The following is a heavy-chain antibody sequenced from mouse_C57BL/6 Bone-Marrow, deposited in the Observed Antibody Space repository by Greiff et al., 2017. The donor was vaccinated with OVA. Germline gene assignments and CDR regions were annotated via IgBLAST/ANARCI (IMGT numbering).Heavy chain of an antibody. CDR1: GYTFTDYY. Sequence: VQLQQSGPELVKPGASVKISCKASGYTFTDYYMNWVKQSHGKSLEWIGDINPNNGGTSYNQKFKGKATLTVDKSSSTAYMELRSLTSEDSAVYYCARESGVYYSNYYAMDYWGQGTSVTVSS. CDR2: INPNNGGT. J-gene: IGHJ4*01. V-gene: IGHV1-26*01. CDR3: ARESGVYYSNYYAMDY. D-gene: IGHD2-5*01.